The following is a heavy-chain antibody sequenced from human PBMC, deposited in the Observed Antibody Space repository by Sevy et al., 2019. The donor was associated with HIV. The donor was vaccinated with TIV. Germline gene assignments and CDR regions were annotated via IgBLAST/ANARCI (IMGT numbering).Heavy chain of an antibody. V-gene: IGHV3-30-3*01. Sequence: GGSLRLSCAASGFTFSRYAMHWVRQAPGKGLEWLAVISYDGSTKYYTDSVKGRFTISRDNSKNTLYLQMNSLKVEDTAVYYCARVKGAYGFGYYGMDVWGQGPTVTVSS. D-gene: IGHD3-16*01. J-gene: IGHJ6*02. CDR3: ARVKGAYGFGYYGMDV. CDR2: ISYDGSTK. CDR1: GFTFSRYA.